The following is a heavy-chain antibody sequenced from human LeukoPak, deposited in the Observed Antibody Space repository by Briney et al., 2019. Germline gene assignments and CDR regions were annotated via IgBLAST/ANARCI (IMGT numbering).Heavy chain of an antibody. CDR3: ARHDTVLQGGGYDY. Sequence: PSETLSLTCTVSGGSISSYYWSWIRQPPGKGLEWIGYIYYSGSTNYNPSLESRVTISVDTSKNQFSLKLSSVTAADTAVYYCARHDTVLQGGGYDYWGQGTLVTVSS. V-gene: IGHV4-59*08. CDR2: IYYSGST. D-gene: IGHD3-16*01. J-gene: IGHJ4*02. CDR1: GGSISSYY.